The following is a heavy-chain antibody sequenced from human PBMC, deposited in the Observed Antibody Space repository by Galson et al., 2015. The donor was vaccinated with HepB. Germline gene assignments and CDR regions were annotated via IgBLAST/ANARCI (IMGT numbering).Heavy chain of an antibody. CDR2: ISAYNGNT. J-gene: IGHJ4*02. Sequence: SVKVSCKASGYTFTSYGISWVRQAPGQGLEWMGWISAYNGNTNYAQKLQGRVTMTTDTSTSTAYMELRSLRSDDTAVYYCARADLYDYIWGPVPRNYWGQGTLVTVSS. CDR3: ARADLYDYIWGPVPRNY. CDR1: GYTFTSYG. D-gene: IGHD3-16*01. V-gene: IGHV1-18*01.